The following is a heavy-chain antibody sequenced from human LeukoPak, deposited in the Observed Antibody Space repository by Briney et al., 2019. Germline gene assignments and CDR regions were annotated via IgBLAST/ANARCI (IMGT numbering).Heavy chain of an antibody. CDR3: AKDATMTTATTLDY. V-gene: IGHV3-30*02. D-gene: IGHD4-17*01. J-gene: IGHJ4*02. Sequence: GGSLRLSCAASGFTFSSYGMHWVRQAPGKGLEWVAFIRYDGSNKYYADSVKGRFTISRDNSKNTLYLQMNSLRAEDTAVYYCAKDATMTTATTLDYWGQGTLVTVSS. CDR2: IRYDGSNK. CDR1: GFTFSSYG.